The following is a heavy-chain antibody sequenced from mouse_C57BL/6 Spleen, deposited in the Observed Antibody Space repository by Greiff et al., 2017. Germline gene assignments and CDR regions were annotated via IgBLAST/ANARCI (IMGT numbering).Heavy chain of an antibody. D-gene: IGHD1-1*01. CDR3: ARSYYYGSSPAWFAY. V-gene: IGHV5-6*01. CDR2: ISSGGSYT. J-gene: IGHJ3*01. CDR1: GFTFSSYG. Sequence: EVQLVESGGDLVKPGGSLKLSCAASGFTFSSYGMSWVRQTPDKRLEWVATISSGGSYTYYPDSVKGRFTISRDNAKNTLYLQMSSLKSEDTAMYYCARSYYYGSSPAWFAYWGQGTLVTVSA.